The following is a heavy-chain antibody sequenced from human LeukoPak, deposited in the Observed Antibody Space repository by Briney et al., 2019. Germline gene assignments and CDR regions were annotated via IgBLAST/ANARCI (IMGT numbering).Heavy chain of an antibody. CDR3: ARHISSSWYFDY. V-gene: IGHV4-39*01. CDR2: INHSGST. D-gene: IGHD6-13*01. Sequence: PSETLSLTCTVSGGSISSSSYYWSWIRQPPGKGLEWIGEINHSGSTNYNPSLKSRVTISVDTSKNQFSLKLSSVTAADTAVYYCARHISSSWYFDYWGQGTLVTVSS. CDR1: GGSISSSSYY. J-gene: IGHJ4*02.